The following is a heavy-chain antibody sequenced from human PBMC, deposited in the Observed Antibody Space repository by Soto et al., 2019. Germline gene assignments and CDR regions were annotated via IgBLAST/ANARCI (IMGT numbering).Heavy chain of an antibody. V-gene: IGHV1-2*04. CDR3: ARAHSSWYEAQNWFDP. J-gene: IGHJ5*02. D-gene: IGHD6-13*01. Sequence: ASVKVSCKASGYTFTSYYMHWVRQAPGQGLEWMGWINPNSGGTNYAQKFQGWVTMTRDTSISTAYMELSRLRSDDTAVYYCARAHSSWYEAQNWFDPWGQGTLVTVSS. CDR2: INPNSGGT. CDR1: GYTFTSYY.